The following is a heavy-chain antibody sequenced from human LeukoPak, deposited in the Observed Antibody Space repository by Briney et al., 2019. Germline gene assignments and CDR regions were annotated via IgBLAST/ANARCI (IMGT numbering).Heavy chain of an antibody. Sequence: GRSLRLSCAASGFTFSSYAMHWVRQAPGKGLEWVAVISYDGSNKYYADSVKGRFTISRDNSKNTLYLQMNSLRAEDTAVYYCARHKGDQLLAYWGQGTLVTVSS. J-gene: IGHJ4*02. CDR1: GFTFSSYA. V-gene: IGHV3-30*04. CDR3: ARHKGDQLLAY. CDR2: ISYDGSNK. D-gene: IGHD2-2*01.